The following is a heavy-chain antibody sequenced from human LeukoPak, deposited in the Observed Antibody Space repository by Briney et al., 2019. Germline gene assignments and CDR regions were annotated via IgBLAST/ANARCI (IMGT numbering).Heavy chain of an antibody. V-gene: IGHV1-2*02. CDR2: INPNSGGS. CDR3: ASVEDSDASWGFVYY. D-gene: IGHD2-2*01. J-gene: IGHJ4*02. Sequence: GASVKVSCKDSVYTFPANYMHWVRQAPEQGLEWMGWINPNSGGSNCAQKFQGRVTMTRETTISTAYMELSRLSSDDTAVYYCASVEDSDASWGFVYYWGQGNLVTVSS. CDR1: VYTFPANY.